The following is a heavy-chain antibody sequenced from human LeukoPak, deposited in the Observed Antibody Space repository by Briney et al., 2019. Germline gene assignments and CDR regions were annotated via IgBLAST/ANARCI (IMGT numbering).Heavy chain of an antibody. CDR1: GGSLRSDY. Sequence: ASETLSLTCTLSGGSLRSDYWTWIRQPAGKALEWVGRFHTSGSTNYNPSLKSRVTISGDTSENQFSLKLTSVTAADTAVYYCARDVFSDYYGSGSPLFDSWGQGTLVTVSS. V-gene: IGHV4-4*07. D-gene: IGHD3-10*01. CDR3: ARDVFSDYYGSGSPLFDS. CDR2: FHTSGST. J-gene: IGHJ4*02.